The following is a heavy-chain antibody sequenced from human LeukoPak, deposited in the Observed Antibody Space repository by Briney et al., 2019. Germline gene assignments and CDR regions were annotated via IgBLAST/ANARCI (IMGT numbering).Heavy chain of an antibody. J-gene: IGHJ4*02. Sequence: ASVKVSCKASGGTFISYDISWVRQAPGQGLEWMGGIMPMFGKANYAQKFQGRVTTTADKATSTAYMELSSLRSEDTAVYYCAGGRTDIVVVPATPRNYYFDYWGQGTLVTVSS. CDR3: AGGRTDIVVVPATPRNYYFDY. V-gene: IGHV1-69*06. D-gene: IGHD2-2*01. CDR2: IMPMFGKA. CDR1: GGTFISYD.